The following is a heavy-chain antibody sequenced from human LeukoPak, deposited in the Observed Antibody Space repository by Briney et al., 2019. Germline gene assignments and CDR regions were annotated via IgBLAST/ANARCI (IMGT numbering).Heavy chain of an antibody. V-gene: IGHV3-48*01. CDR3: ARRGTVVIAFDI. J-gene: IGHJ3*02. CDR2: VTSSSRTI. D-gene: IGHD4-23*01. Sequence: GGSLRLSCAASGFTFSSYSMNWVRQAPGKGPEWIAYVTSSSRTIYYADSVKGRFTISRDNAKSSLYLQMNSLRAEDTAVYYCARRGTVVIAFDIWGQGTMVTVSS. CDR1: GFTFSSYS.